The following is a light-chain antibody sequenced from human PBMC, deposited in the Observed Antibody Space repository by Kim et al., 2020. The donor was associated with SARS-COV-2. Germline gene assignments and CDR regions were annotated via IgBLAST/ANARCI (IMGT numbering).Light chain of an antibody. V-gene: IGLV3-19*01. J-gene: IGLJ1*01. Sequence: ALGQTVRITCQGDSRRAFYASWYQQKPGQAPLLVIYGKNNRPSGIPDRFSGSTSGNTASLTITGAQAEDEADYYCNSRDSTINHLVFGAGTKVTVL. CDR1: SRRAFY. CDR3: NSRDSTINHLV. CDR2: GKN.